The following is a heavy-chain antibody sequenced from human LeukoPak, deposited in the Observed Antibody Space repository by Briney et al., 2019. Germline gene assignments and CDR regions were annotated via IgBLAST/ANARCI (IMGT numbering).Heavy chain of an antibody. CDR3: ATIGCSSTSCYADYYYYGMDV. CDR1: GYTLTELS. Sequence: GPVKVSCKVSGYTLTELSMHWVRQAPGKGLEWMGGFDPEDGETIYAQKFQGRVTMTEDTSTDTAYMELSSLRSEDTAVYYCATIGCSSTSCYADYYYYGMDVWGQGTTVTVSS. CDR2: FDPEDGET. D-gene: IGHD2-2*01. V-gene: IGHV1-24*01. J-gene: IGHJ6*02.